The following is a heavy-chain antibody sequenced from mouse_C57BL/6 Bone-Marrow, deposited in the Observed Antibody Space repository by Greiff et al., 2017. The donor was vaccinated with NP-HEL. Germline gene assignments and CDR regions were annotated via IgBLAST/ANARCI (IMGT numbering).Heavy chain of an antibody. V-gene: IGHV1-26*01. CDR2: INPNNGGT. CDR3: ARWEVYYGNYYAMVY. Sequence: VQLQQPGPELVKPGASVKISCKASGYTFTDYYMNWVKQSHGKSLEWIGDINPNNGGTSYNQKFKGKATLTVDKSSSTAYMELRSLTSEDSAVYYCARWEVYYGNYYAMVYWGQGTSVTVSS. CDR1: GYTFTDYY. D-gene: IGHD2-1*01. J-gene: IGHJ4*01.